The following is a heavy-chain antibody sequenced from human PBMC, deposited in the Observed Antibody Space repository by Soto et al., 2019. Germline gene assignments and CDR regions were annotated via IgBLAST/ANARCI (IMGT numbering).Heavy chain of an antibody. D-gene: IGHD1-26*01. CDR3: TKDSTTGLLDP. CDR1: GFSFSVYG. CDR2: ISYDGRFT. J-gene: IGHJ5*02. Sequence: EGSLRLSCAASGFSFSVYGMHWVRQAPGKGLEWVAAISYDGRFTYYADSVKGRFTISRENSKNTLFLHMNSLRPEDTALYYCTKDSTTGLLDPWGQGTLVTVSS. V-gene: IGHV3-30*18.